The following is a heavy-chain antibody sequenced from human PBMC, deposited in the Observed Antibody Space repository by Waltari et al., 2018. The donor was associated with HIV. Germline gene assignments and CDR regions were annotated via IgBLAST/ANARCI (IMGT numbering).Heavy chain of an antibody. J-gene: IGHJ4*02. D-gene: IGHD3-16*01. CDR2: LIRRGTTI. V-gene: IGHV3-48*02. CDR1: GLTFSCYS. Sequence: EVQLVESGGGLVQPGGSLRLSCAASGLTFSCYSMNWVRQAPGKGLEWVSYLIRRGTTIYYADSCNGRFTISRDNAKNSLYLQMNSLRDEDTAVYYCARDLIGPRIIWGQGTLVTVSS. CDR3: ARDLIGPRII.